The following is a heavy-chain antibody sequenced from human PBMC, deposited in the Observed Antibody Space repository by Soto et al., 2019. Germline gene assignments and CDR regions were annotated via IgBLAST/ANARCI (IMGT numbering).Heavy chain of an antibody. J-gene: IGHJ6*02. CDR2: IWYDGSNK. V-gene: IGHV3-33*01. CDR1: GFTFSSYG. D-gene: IGHD1-7*01. Sequence: QVQLVESGGGVVQPGRSLRLSCAASGFTFSSYGMHWVRQAPGKGLEWVAVIWYDGSNKYYADSVKGRFTISRDNSKNTLYLQMNSLRAEDTAVYYCARVSGTTPHYYYYGMDVWGQGTTVTVSS. CDR3: ARVSGTTPHYYYYGMDV.